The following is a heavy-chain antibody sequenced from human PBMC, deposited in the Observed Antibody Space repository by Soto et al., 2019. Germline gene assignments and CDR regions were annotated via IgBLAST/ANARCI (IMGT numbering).Heavy chain of an antibody. CDR2: LNSDGTST. Sequence: VQVVESGGGLVQPGGSLRLSCAASGFRFRSFWMHWVRQAPGKGLVWVSGLNSDGTSTTYADSVKGRFIISRDNAKNTLYLQMDSLRGEDTAVYHCARENGYYGMDVWGQGTTVTVSS. J-gene: IGHJ6*02. V-gene: IGHV3-74*01. D-gene: IGHD2-8*01. CDR3: ARENGYYGMDV. CDR1: GFRFRSFW.